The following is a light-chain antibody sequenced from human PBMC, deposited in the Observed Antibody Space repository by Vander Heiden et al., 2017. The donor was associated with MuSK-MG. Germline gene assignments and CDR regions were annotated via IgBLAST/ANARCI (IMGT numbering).Light chain of an antibody. CDR1: QSVLYSSTNKNY. V-gene: IGKV4-1*01. CDR3: QQYASDPPRT. J-gene: IGKJ4*02. Sequence: DIVMTQSPDSLAVSLGERATINCKSSQSVLYSSTNKNYLAWYQQKPGQPPKLLIYWASTREAGVPDRFSGSGYGKDFTLTISSRQAEDVAVYYCQQYASDPPRTFGEGTKVEIK. CDR2: WAS.